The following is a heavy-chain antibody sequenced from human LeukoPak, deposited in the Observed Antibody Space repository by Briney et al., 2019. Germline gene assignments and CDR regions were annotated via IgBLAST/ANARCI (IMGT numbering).Heavy chain of an antibody. Sequence: WMGWISAYNGNTNYAQKLQGRVTMTTDTSTSTAYMELRSLRSDDTAVYYCAREGTVTDFDYWGQGTLVTVSS. J-gene: IGHJ4*02. D-gene: IGHD4-11*01. CDR3: AREGTVTDFDY. CDR2: ISAYNGNT. V-gene: IGHV1-18*01.